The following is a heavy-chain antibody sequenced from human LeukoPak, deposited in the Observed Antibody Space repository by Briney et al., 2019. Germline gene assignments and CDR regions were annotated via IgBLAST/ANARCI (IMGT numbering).Heavy chain of an antibody. CDR1: GFTFSSYA. J-gene: IGHJ4*02. V-gene: IGHV3-23*01. D-gene: IGHD3-22*01. CDR2: ISGSGDNT. Sequence: HPGGSLRLSCAASGFTFSSYAMSWVRRAPGKGLEWVSGISGSGDNTYYADSVKGRFTISRDNSKNTLYVQVNSLGTEDTAAYYCAKGSYYDSSGSFYFDYWGQGTLVTVSS. CDR3: AKGSYYDSSGSFYFDY.